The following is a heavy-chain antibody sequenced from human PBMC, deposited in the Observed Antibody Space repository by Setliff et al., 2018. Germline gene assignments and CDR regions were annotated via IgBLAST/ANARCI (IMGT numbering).Heavy chain of an antibody. J-gene: IGHJ4*02. Sequence: GASLKVSCKASGYTFTAYDIHWMRQAPGQSLEWMGWINGVNGNTKYSQNFQGRVTFTSDTSANTAFMELSSLRSEDSSMYYCARGQTVGPNSGKDYWGQGTLVTVSS. D-gene: IGHD1-26*01. V-gene: IGHV1-3*01. CDR2: INGVNGNT. CDR3: ARGQTVGPNSGKDY. CDR1: GYTFTAYD.